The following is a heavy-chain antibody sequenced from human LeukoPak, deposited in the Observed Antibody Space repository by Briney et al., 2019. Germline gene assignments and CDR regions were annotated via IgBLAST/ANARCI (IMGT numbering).Heavy chain of an antibody. D-gene: IGHD6-19*01. CDR1: GGSISSYY. J-gene: IGHJ4*02. Sequence: SETLSLTCTVSGGSISSYYWSWIRQPPGKGLEWIGYIYYSGSTNYNPSLKSRVTISVDTSKNQFSLKLSSVTAADTAVYYCARGRYSRGWSTRHYFDYWGQGTLVTVSS. V-gene: IGHV4-59*01. CDR3: ARGRYSRGWSTRHYFDY. CDR2: IYYSGST.